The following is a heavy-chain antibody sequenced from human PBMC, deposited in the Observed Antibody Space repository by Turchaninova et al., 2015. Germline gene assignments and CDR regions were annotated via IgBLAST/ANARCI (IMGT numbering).Heavy chain of an antibody. V-gene: IGHV3-72*01. Sequence: EVQLMESGGGLVQPGGSLRLSCAASGFPFSDHYMDWVRQAPGKGLGWVGRSRNKANSNTPENAASVKGRYNISGDDSKTSLYLQMNSLKTEDTAVYYCVRTGVVVTATPAPFDYWGQGILVTVSS. J-gene: IGHJ4*02. CDR1: GFPFSDHY. CDR3: VRTGVVVTATPAPFDY. CDR2: SRNKANSNTP. D-gene: IGHD2-21*02.